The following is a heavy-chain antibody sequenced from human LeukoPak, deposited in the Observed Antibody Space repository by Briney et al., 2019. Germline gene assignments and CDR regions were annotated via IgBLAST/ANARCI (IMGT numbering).Heavy chain of an antibody. D-gene: IGHD6-13*01. CDR1: GGSISSYY. CDR3: ARVSGSPSSSWLYYYYYYGMDV. J-gene: IGHJ6*02. Sequence: SETLSLTCTVSGGSISSYYWSWIRQPPGKGLEWIGYIYYSGSIKYNPSLKSRVTMSVDTSKNQFSLKLSSVTAADTAVYYCARVSGSPSSSWLYYYYYYGMDVWGQGTTVTVSS. V-gene: IGHV4-59*01. CDR2: IYYSGSI.